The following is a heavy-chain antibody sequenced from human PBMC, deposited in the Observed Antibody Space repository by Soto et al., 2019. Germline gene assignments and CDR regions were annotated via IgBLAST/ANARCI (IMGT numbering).Heavy chain of an antibody. CDR2: ISYGGGAQ. Sequence: QVQLVGSGGGVVQPGRSLRLSCATSGFTFSNYGMQWVRQAPGKGLEWVAVISYGGGAQYYADSVKGRFTISRDNSKNTLSLEMNSLRAEDTAVYYCVKEKTPRVSHSLDIWGQGIMVTVSS. CDR1: GFTFSNYG. D-gene: IGHD6-13*01. CDR3: VKEKTPRVSHSLDI. J-gene: IGHJ3*02. V-gene: IGHV3-30*18.